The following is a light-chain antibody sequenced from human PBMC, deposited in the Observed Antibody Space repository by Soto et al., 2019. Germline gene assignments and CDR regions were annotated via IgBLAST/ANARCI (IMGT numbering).Light chain of an antibody. Sequence: QSVLTQPASVSGSPGQSITISCTGTSSDVGGYNYVAWYQQHPGKVPRLMIYEVSNRPSGVSNRFSGSKSGSTASLTISGLRAEDEADYYCISYTSSSTSYVFGTGTKVTVL. J-gene: IGLJ1*01. V-gene: IGLV2-14*01. CDR2: EVS. CDR3: ISYTSSSTSYV. CDR1: SSDVGGYNY.